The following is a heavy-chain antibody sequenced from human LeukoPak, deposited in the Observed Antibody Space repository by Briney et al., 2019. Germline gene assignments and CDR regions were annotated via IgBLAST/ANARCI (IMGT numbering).Heavy chain of an antibody. J-gene: IGHJ4*02. D-gene: IGHD6-19*01. CDR1: GFTFDDYA. Sequence: GGSLRLSCAASGFTFDDYAMHWVRQVPGKGLEWVSGISWNSGSIGYADSVKGRFTISRDKGKNSLYLQMNSLRAEDTALYYCAKDRQEKVVAGTDFDYWGQGTLVTVSS. CDR2: ISWNSGSI. CDR3: AKDRQEKVVAGTDFDY. V-gene: IGHV3-9*01.